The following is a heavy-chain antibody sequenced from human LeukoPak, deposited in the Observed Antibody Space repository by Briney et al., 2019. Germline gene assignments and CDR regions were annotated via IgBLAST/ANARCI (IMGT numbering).Heavy chain of an antibody. CDR3: ARRYYYGSGSYPRPFDY. Sequence: SETLSLTCTVSGCSISSYYWSWIRQPAGKGLEWIGRIYTSGSTNYNPSLKSRVTMSVDTSKNQFSLKLSSVTAADTAVYYCARRYYYGSGSYPRPFDYWGQGTLVTVSS. D-gene: IGHD3-10*01. J-gene: IGHJ4*02. V-gene: IGHV4-4*07. CDR2: IYTSGST. CDR1: GCSISSYY.